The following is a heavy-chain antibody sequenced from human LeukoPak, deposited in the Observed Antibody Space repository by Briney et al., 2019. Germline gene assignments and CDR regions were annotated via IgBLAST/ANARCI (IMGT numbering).Heavy chain of an antibody. CDR2: ISGSGGSA. CDR3: AREGSSSSSVVSAFDI. D-gene: IGHD6-6*01. CDR1: GFTFSRFA. J-gene: IGHJ3*02. Sequence: GGSLRLSCAVSGFTFSRFAMNWVRQAPGQGLEWISIISGSGGSAYYADSVKGRFTISRDNSKNTLYLQMNSLRAEDTAVYYCAREGSSSSSVVSAFDIWGQGTMVTVSS. V-gene: IGHV3-23*01.